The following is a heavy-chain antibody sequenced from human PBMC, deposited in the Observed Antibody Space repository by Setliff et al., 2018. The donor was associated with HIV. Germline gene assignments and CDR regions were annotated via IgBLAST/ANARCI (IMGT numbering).Heavy chain of an antibody. CDR3: ATSYSYDSAAANAFDV. D-gene: IGHD3-22*01. V-gene: IGHV1-69-2*01. CDR1: GLTFSDYH. CDR2: VDPEDGEV. J-gene: IGHJ3*01. Sequence: ASVKVSCKVSGLTFSDYHIQWIQQAPGKGLGWMGLVDPEDGEVLYAERFQGRVTITADTSIDTAYMELSSLRSEDTAVYYCATSYSYDSAAANAFDVWGQGTMVTVSS.